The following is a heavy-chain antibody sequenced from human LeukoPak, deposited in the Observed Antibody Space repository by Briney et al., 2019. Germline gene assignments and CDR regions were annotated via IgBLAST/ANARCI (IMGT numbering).Heavy chain of an antibody. V-gene: IGHV4-39*07. CDR2: IYYSGST. J-gene: IGHJ1*01. D-gene: IGHD6-13*01. Sequence: SETLSLTCTVSGGSISSSSYYWGWIRQPPGKGLEWIGNIYYSGSTYSNPSLKSRVTISVDTSKNQFSLKLSSVTAADTAVYYCARVTHRQYNRLGSSSWCRGYFQHWGQGTLVTVSS. CDR1: GGSISSSSYY. CDR3: ARVTHRQYNRLGSSSWCRGYFQH.